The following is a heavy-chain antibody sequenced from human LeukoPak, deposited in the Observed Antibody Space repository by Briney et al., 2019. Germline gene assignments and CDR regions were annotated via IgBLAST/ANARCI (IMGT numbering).Heavy chain of an antibody. D-gene: IGHD2-2*01. CDR1: GGSISNYY. Sequence: SETLSLTCTVSGGSISNYYWSWIRQPPGKGLEWIGYIYYSGSTNYNPSLKSRVTISVDTSKNQFSLRLSSVTAADTAEYYCARAGGYCSSTSCEFDYWGQGTLVTVSS. CDR2: IYYSGST. CDR3: ARAGGYCSSTSCEFDY. J-gene: IGHJ4*02. V-gene: IGHV4-59*01.